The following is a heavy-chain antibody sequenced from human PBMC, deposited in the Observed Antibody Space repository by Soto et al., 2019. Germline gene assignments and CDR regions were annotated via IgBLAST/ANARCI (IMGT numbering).Heavy chain of an antibody. J-gene: IGHJ4*02. V-gene: IGHV4-61*01. CDR1: GGSVSIGSYY. D-gene: IGHD6-19*01. CDR2: IYYSGST. CDR3: ARDSSGWYYVY. Sequence: SETLSLTCTVSGGSVSIGSYYWSWIRQPPGKGLEWIGYIYYSGSTNYNPSLKSRVTISVDTSKNQFSLKLSSVSAADTAVYYCARDSSGWYYVYWGQGTLVTVSS.